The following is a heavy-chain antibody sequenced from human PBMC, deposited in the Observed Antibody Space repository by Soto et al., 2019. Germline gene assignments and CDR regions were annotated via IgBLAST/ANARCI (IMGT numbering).Heavy chain of an antibody. CDR2: IYYSGST. CDR3: ARTPNYYYYGMDV. CDR1: GGSISSYY. Sequence: PSETLSLTCTVSGGSISSYYWSWIRQPPGKGLERIGYIYYSGSTNYNPSLKSRVTISVDTSKNQFSLKLSSVTAADTAVYYCARTPNYYYYGMDVWRQGTTVTVS. V-gene: IGHV4-59*01. J-gene: IGHJ6*02.